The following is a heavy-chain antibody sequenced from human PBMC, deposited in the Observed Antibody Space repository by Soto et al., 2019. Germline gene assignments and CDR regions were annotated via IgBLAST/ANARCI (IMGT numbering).Heavy chain of an antibody. J-gene: IGHJ4*02. D-gene: IGHD2-21*02. CDR1: GGTFSSYA. Sequence: QVQLVQSGAEVKKPGSSVKVSCKASGGTFSSYAISWVRQAPGQGLEWMGGIIPIYGTANYAQKFQGRVTITGDESTSPAYMELGSLRSEDTAVDYCARYIVVVTAIQRPFVYWGQGTLVTVSS. CDR2: IIPIYGTA. CDR3: ARYIVVVTAIQRPFVY. V-gene: IGHV1-69*12.